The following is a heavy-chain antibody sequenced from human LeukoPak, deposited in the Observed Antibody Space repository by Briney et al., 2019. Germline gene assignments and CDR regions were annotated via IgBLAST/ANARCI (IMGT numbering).Heavy chain of an antibody. CDR2: ISAYNGNT. CDR3: ARDRDVHNTIFGDFDY. V-gene: IGHV1-18*01. J-gene: IGHJ4*02. Sequence: ASVKVSCKASGGTFSSYAISWVRQAPGQGLEWMGWISAYNGNTNYAQKLQGRVTMTTDKSTSTAYMELRSLRSDDTAVYYCARDRDVHNTIFGDFDYWGQGTLVTVSS. CDR1: GGTFSSYA. D-gene: IGHD3-3*01.